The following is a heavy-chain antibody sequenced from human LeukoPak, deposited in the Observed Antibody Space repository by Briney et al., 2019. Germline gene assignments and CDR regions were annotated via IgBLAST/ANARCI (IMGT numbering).Heavy chain of an antibody. V-gene: IGHV3-7*01. CDR1: GFTFSTYW. J-gene: IGHJ4*02. D-gene: IGHD6-19*01. Sequence: AGGSLRLSCAASGFTFSTYWMHWVRQAPGKGLEWVASIKPDGSEKYYLDSVKGRFTISRDNARDSLYLQMNSLRDDDTSVYFCARDASALYWGRGTLVTVSS. CDR2: IKPDGSEK. CDR3: ARDASALY.